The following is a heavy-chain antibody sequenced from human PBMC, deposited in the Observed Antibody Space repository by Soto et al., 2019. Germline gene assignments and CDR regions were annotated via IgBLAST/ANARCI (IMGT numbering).Heavy chain of an antibody. CDR2: IYYSGST. CDR3: ASCPFYFRMVYHSSYYMDV. Sequence: SETLSLTCTVSGGSISRTNYSWGWIRQPPGKGLEWIGSIYYSGSTYYNPSLKSRVTISVDTSKNQFSLKLSSVTAADTAVYYCASCPFYFRMVYHSSYYMDVWGKGPTVSVSS. V-gene: IGHV4-39*01. D-gene: IGHD2-8*01. J-gene: IGHJ6*03. CDR1: GGSISRTNYS.